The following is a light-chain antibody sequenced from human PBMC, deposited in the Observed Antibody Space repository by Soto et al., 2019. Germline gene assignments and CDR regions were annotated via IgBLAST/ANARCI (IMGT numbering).Light chain of an antibody. CDR1: QSVSSN. CDR2: DAS. J-gene: IGKJ4*01. Sequence: EIVMTQSPATLSVSPGERVTLSCRASQSVSSNLAWYQQKPGQAPRLLIYDASTRATGIPVRFSGSGSGTEFTLTISSLQSEDFAVYYCQQYNDWPLTFGGKTKVEI. CDR3: QQYNDWPLT. V-gene: IGKV3-15*01.